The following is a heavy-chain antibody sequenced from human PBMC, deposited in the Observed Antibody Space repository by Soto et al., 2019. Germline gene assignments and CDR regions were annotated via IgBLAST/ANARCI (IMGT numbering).Heavy chain of an antibody. CDR1: GYSFTSYW. Sequence: GESLKISCKGSGYSFTSYWIGWVRQMPGKGLEWMGIIYPGDSDTRYSPSFQGQGTISADKSISTAYLQWSSLKASDTAMYYCARHLTLNSITMVRGAPLYYYGMDVWGQGTTVTVSS. V-gene: IGHV5-51*01. J-gene: IGHJ6*02. CDR2: IYPGDSDT. CDR3: ARHLTLNSITMVRGAPLYYYGMDV. D-gene: IGHD3-10*01.